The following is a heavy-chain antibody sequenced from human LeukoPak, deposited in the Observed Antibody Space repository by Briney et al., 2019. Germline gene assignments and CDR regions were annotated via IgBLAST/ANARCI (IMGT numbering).Heavy chain of an antibody. D-gene: IGHD6-13*01. CDR2: IWHSGHT. CDR3: ARARESMATAGSYFDY. J-gene: IGHJ4*02. CDR1: GGSISSGDYS. V-gene: IGHV4-30-2*01. Sequence: SETLSLTCAVSGGSISSGDYSWSWIRQPPGSGLEWIGYIWHSGHTNYNPSLRSRVTISLARSNSQFSLGLSSVTAADTAVYYCARARESMATAGSYFDYWGQGTLVTVSS.